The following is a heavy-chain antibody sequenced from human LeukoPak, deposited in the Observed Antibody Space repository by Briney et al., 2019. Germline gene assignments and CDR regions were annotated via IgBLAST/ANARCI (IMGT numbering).Heavy chain of an antibody. CDR3: ARDAYSGSYPDPFDY. CDR2: ISAYNGNT. CDR1: GGTFSSYA. J-gene: IGHJ4*02. D-gene: IGHD1-26*01. Sequence: ASVKVSCKASGGTFSSYAISWVRQAPGQGLEWMGWISAYNGNTNYAQKLQGRVTMTTDTSTSTAYMELRSLRSDDTAVYYCARDAYSGSYPDPFDYWGQGTLVTVSS. V-gene: IGHV1-18*01.